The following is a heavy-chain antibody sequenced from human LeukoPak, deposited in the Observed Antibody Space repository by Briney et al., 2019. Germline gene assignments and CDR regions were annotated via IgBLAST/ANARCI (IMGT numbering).Heavy chain of an antibody. D-gene: IGHD3-16*01. V-gene: IGHV4-4*02. CDR1: GGSMNNF. CDR3: AKHGGFHFDS. Sequence: SETLSLTCAVSGGSMNNFWSWVRQPPGKGLEWIGQIHHNGGTSYNPSLRSRVTMSIDKSKNQFSLHLNSVTAADTAMYYCAKHGGFHFDSWGQGALVTVSS. J-gene: IGHJ4*02. CDR2: IHHNGGT.